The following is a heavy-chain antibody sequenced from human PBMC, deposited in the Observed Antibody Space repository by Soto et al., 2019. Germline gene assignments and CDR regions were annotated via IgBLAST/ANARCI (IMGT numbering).Heavy chain of an antibody. J-gene: IGHJ6*02. V-gene: IGHV3-30*18. Sequence: QVQLVESGGGVVQPGRSLRLSCAASGFTFSTYGMHWVRQAPGKGLEWVAVISYDGGNKNYADSVKGRFTISRDNSKNTLYLQMNSLRAEDTAVYYCAKDYVLEWLRYYYGTDVWGQGTTVTVSS. CDR2: ISYDGGNK. D-gene: IGHD3-3*01. CDR3: AKDYVLEWLRYYYGTDV. CDR1: GFTFSTYG.